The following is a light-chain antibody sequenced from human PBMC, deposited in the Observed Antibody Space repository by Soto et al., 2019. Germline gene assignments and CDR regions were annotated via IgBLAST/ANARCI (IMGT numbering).Light chain of an antibody. CDR3: QQYNNWPRT. Sequence: EIVMTQSPATLSVSPGERATLSCRASQSVSSNLAWYQQKPGQAPRLLIYGASTRATGIPARFSGSGSGTEFTLTISSLQSEDFGVYYCQQYNNWPRTFGQGTRWISN. CDR1: QSVSSN. J-gene: IGKJ1*01. V-gene: IGKV3-15*01. CDR2: GAS.